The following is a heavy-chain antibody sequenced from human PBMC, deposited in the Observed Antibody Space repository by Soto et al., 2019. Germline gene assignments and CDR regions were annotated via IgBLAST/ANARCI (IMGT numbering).Heavy chain of an antibody. CDR2: IRPWNGDA. CDR3: VRVSPGWNFDY. CDR1: RDFFKEHDY. J-gene: IGHJ4*02. Sequence: QVRLVQSGAEVQKPGASVKVSCKAPRDFFKEHDYLHWLREAPGQGLEWTGWIRPWNGDATYAQKFQGRLTLSRYMSIDTMYFDLTSLTSDDTAVYYCVRVSPGWNFDYWGQGTLLTVSS. V-gene: IGHV1-2*02. D-gene: IGHD6-19*01.